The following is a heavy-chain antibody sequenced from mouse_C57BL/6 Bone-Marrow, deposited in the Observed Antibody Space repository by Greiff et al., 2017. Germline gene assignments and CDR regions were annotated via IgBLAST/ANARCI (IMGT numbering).Heavy chain of an antibody. CDR1: GYTFTDYE. CDR3: TRSYFFAWFGY. Sequence: QVQLQQSGAELVRPGASVTLSCKASGYTFTDYEMHWVTQTPVHGLEWIGAIAPATGGTAYNQKFKGKAILTADKSYSPAYMELRSLTSEDSAVYYCTRSYFFAWFGYWGQGTLVTVSA. CDR2: IAPATGGT. D-gene: IGHD1-1*01. V-gene: IGHV1-15*01. J-gene: IGHJ3*01.